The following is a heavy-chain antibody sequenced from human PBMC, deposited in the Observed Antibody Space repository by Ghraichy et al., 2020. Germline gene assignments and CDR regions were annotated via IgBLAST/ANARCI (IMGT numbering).Heavy chain of an antibody. Sequence: SETLSLTCTVSGGSISTYYWSWIRQPPGKGLEWIGYIYYSGSTNYNPSLKSRVTISVDTSKNQFSLKLSSVTAADTAVYYCARGPTSIAAADPQYFQHWGQGTLVTVSS. J-gene: IGHJ1*01. D-gene: IGHD6-13*01. V-gene: IGHV4-59*12. CDR2: IYYSGST. CDR1: GGSISTYY. CDR3: ARGPTSIAAADPQYFQH.